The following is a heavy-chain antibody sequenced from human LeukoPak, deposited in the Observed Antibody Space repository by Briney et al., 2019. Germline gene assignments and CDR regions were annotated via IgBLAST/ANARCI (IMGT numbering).Heavy chain of an antibody. CDR3: ARMYSGTYGGIDN. J-gene: IGHJ4*02. CDR2: IYSSGST. V-gene: IGHV4-4*07. CDR1: GGSIGSYY. D-gene: IGHD1-26*01. Sequence: SETLSLTCTVSGGSIGSYYWSWIRQPAGEGLEWIGRIYSSGSTNYNPSLRSRVTLSVATSKNQFSLKLSSVTAADTAVYYCARMYSGTYGGIDNWGQGTLVTVSS.